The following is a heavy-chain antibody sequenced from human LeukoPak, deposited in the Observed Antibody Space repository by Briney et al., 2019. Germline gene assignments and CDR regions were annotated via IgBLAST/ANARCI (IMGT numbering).Heavy chain of an antibody. V-gene: IGHV1-2*02. CDR1: GYTFTGYY. D-gene: IGHD2-2*01. Sequence: GASVKVSCKASGYTFTGYYMHWVRQAPGQGLEWMGWINPNSGGTNYAQKFQGRVTMTRDTSISTAYMELSRLRSGDTAVYYCARDLLDIVVVPAAIVGFDPWGQGTLVTVSS. CDR3: ARDLLDIVVVPAAIVGFDP. CDR2: INPNSGGT. J-gene: IGHJ5*02.